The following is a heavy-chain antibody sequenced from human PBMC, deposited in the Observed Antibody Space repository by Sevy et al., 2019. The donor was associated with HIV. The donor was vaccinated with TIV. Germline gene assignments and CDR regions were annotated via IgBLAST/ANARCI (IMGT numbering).Heavy chain of an antibody. Sequence: GGSLRLSCAASGFTFSSYSMNWVRQAPGKGLEWVSYISSSSSTIYYADSVKGRFTISRDNAKNSLYLQMNSLRAEDTAVYYCARTTIFAVSPFDYWGQGTLVTVSS. CDR2: ISSSSSTI. D-gene: IGHD3-3*01. J-gene: IGHJ4*02. CDR1: GFTFSSYS. V-gene: IGHV3-48*01. CDR3: ARTTIFAVSPFDY.